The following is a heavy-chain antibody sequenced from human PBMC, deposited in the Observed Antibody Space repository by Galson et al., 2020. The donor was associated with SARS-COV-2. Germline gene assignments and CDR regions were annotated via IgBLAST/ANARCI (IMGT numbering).Heavy chain of an antibody. V-gene: IGHV4-4*07. CDR1: GGSISSYY. D-gene: IGHD3-16*02. CDR3: ARATPTTFGGVIVIPYNAFDI. Sequence: SETLSLTCTVSGGSISSYYWSWIRQPAGKGLEWIGRIYTSGSTNYNPSLKSRVTMSVDTSKNQFSLKLSSVTAADTAVYYCARATPTTFGGVIVIPYNAFDIWGQGTMVTVSS. CDR2: IYTSGST. J-gene: IGHJ3*02.